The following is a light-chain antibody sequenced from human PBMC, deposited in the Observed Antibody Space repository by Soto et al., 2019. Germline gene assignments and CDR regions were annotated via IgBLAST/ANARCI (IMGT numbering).Light chain of an antibody. CDR1: QRVYSN. J-gene: IGKJ1*01. Sequence: EIVMTQSPDTLSVSPGESATLSCRASQRVYSNLAWYQQRPGQAPRLLIYGASNRATGIPDRFSGSGSGTDFTLTISRLEPEDFAVYYCQQYGSSGTFGQGTKVDIK. CDR2: GAS. V-gene: IGKV3-20*01. CDR3: QQYGSSGT.